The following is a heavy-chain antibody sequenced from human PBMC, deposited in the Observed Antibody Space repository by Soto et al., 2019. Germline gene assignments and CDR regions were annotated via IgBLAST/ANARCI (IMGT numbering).Heavy chain of an antibody. CDR2: ISAYNANA. J-gene: IGHJ4*02. V-gene: IGHV1-18*01. CDR1: GYTFRNFG. CDR3: ARENSYFDY. Sequence: QIQLLQSVAEVKKPGASVKVTCKASGYTFRNFGISWVRQAPGQGLEWIGWISAYNANANYAQKFQGGLTMTADTSTSTAYMELRSLRSDDTAVYYCARENSYFDYWGQGTLVTVSS.